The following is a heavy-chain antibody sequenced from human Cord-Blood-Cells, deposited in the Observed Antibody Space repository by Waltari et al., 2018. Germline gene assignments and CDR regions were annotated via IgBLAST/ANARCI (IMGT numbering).Heavy chain of an antibody. CDR1: GGSFSGYY. CDR3: AMISGWYFDY. D-gene: IGHD6-19*01. J-gene: IGHJ4*02. Sequence: QVQLQQWGAGLLKPSETLSLTCAVYGGSFSGYYWSWIRQPPGKGLEWIGEINHSRSTNYNPSLKSRVTISVDTSKNQFSLKLSSVTAADTAVYYCAMISGWYFDYWGQGTLVTVSS. CDR2: INHSRST. V-gene: IGHV4-34*01.